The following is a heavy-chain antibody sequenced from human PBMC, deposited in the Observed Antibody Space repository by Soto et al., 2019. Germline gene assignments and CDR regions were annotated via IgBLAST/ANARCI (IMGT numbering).Heavy chain of an antibody. CDR1: GASITSTTYF. J-gene: IGHJ4*02. Sequence: SETLSLTCSLSGASITSTTYFWAWIRQPPGKGLEWVGSTYYSGKTHYNPSLKSRTTISVDRSRNQFSLQVSSVTAADTAVYYCAKNLPRTGRFDYWGQGTVVTVSS. CDR2: TYYSGKT. CDR3: AKNLPRTGRFDY. V-gene: IGHV4-39*01.